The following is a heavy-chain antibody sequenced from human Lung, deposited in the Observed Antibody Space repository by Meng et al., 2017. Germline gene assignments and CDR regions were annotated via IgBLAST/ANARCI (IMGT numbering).Heavy chain of an antibody. CDR2: INHSGST. D-gene: IGHD4-11*01. J-gene: IGHJ4*02. CDR3: ARGPTTMANDFDY. Sequence: VRQRAWGAGLFEPSVARSLTCVVPGGPFSVSLWICTGQPPGRGREGIGEINHSGSTNYHPSLESRATISVDTPQNNLSLKLSSVTAADSAVYYCARGPTTMANDFDYWGQGTLVTVSS. CDR1: GGPFSVSL. V-gene: IGHV4-34*01.